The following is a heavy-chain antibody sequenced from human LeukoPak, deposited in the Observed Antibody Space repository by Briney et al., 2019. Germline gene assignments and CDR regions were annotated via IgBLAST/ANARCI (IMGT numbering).Heavy chain of an antibody. CDR3: ASHKIVGATSYFDY. CDR2: ISSSSSYI. V-gene: IGHV3-21*01. J-gene: IGHJ4*02. D-gene: IGHD1-26*01. Sequence: GGSLRLSCAASGFTFSSYSMNWVRQAPGKGLEWVSSISSSSSYIYYADSVKGRFTISRDNAKNSLYLQMNSLRAEDTAVYYCASHKIVGATSYFDYWGQGTLVTVSS. CDR1: GFTFSSYS.